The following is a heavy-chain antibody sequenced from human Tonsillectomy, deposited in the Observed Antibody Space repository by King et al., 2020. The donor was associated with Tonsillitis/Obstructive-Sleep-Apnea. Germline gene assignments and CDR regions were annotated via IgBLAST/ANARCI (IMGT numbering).Heavy chain of an antibody. CDR3: ARDSLGHYFDY. V-gene: IGHV3-30*04. J-gene: IGHJ4*02. CDR1: GFTFSSYA. CDR2: ISYDGSNK. Sequence: QVQLVESGGGVVQPGRSLRLSCAASGFTFSSYAMYWVRQAPGKGLEWVALISYDGSNKYYAASVKGRFTISRDNSKNTLYLQRNRLRAEDTAVYYCARDSLGHYFDYWGQGTLVTVSS. D-gene: IGHD3-16*01.